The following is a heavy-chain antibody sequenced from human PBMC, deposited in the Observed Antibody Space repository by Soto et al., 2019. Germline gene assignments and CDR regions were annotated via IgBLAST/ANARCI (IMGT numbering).Heavy chain of an antibody. Sequence: QVQLVESGGGVVQPGRSLRLSCAASGFTFSSYGMHWVRQAPGKGLEWVAVISYDGSNKYYADSVKGRITISRDKSTNTLYLQMNSLKAEDTAVYYCANSPVPLEWLLYGGFDYWGQGTLVTVSS. CDR1: GFTFSSYG. CDR2: ISYDGSNK. D-gene: IGHD3-3*01. CDR3: ANSPVPLEWLLYGGFDY. V-gene: IGHV3-30*18. J-gene: IGHJ4*02.